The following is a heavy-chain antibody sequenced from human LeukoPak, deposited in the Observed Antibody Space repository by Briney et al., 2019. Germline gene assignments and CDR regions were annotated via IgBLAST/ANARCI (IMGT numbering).Heavy chain of an antibody. D-gene: IGHD2-2*01. CDR3: ATGLFGVPAAAGFDY. CDR1: GYTLTELS. J-gene: IGHJ4*02. Sequence: ASVTVSCKVSGYTLTELSMHWVRQAPGKGLEWMGGFDPEDGEAIYAQKFQGRVTMTEDTSTDTAYMELSSLRSEDTAVYYCATGLFGVPAAAGFDYWGQGTLVTVSS. V-gene: IGHV1-24*01. CDR2: FDPEDGEA.